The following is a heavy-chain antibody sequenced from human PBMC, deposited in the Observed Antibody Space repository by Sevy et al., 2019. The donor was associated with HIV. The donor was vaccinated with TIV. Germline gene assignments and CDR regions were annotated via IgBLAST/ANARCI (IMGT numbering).Heavy chain of an antibody. Sequence: GGSLRLSCAASGFTFSKYSMSWVRQPPGKGLEWVSTLSFGCGEINYADSVKGRFTISSDNSKSSVYLQMNNLRPEDTAVYYGAREGCTKPHDYWGQGTRVTVSS. V-gene: IGHV3-23*01. CDR2: LSFGCGEI. D-gene: IGHD2-8*01. CDR1: GFTFSKYS. CDR3: AREGCTKPHDY. J-gene: IGHJ4*02.